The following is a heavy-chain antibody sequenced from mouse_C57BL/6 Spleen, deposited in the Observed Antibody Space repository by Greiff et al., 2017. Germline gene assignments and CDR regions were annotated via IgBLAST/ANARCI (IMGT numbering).Heavy chain of an antibody. Sequence: DVMLVESGGGLVQPGGSLSLSCAASGFTFTDYYMSWVRQPPGKALEWLGFIRNTANGYTTESSASVKGQCNISRDKSQIILYLQMNALRAEDNATYYCARDISGSNLYYFDYWGQGTTLTVSS. CDR3: ARDISGSNLYYFDY. J-gene: IGHJ2*01. CDR1: GFTFTDYY. D-gene: IGHD1-1*01. CDR2: IRNTANGYTT. V-gene: IGHV7-3*01.